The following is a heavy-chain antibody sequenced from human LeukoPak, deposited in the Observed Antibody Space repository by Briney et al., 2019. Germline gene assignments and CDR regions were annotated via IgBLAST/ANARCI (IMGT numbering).Heavy chain of an antibody. CDR1: GFTFSSYS. CDR2: INSIGNNI. Sequence: GGSLRLSCAASGFTFSSYSMNWVRQAPGKGLEFISYINSIGNNIYYADSVKGRFTISRDNAKNSLYLQMSNLRAEDTAVYFCARGGGLDVWGQGATVTVSS. J-gene: IGHJ6*02. CDR3: ARGGGLDV. V-gene: IGHV3-48*04. D-gene: IGHD3-16*01.